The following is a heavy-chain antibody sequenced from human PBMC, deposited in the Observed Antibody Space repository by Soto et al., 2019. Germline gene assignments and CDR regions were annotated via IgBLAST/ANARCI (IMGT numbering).Heavy chain of an antibody. D-gene: IGHD3-9*01. CDR2: INHSGSP. J-gene: IGHJ4*02. Sequence: QVQLQQWGAGLLKPSETLSLTCAVYGGSFSGYYWTWIRRPPGTGLEWIGEINHSGSPNYNPSLKRRVTISVDASKNQLSLQLTSVTAADTAVYYCARDKMTGLFDYWGQGALVTVSS. CDR3: ARDKMTGLFDY. V-gene: IGHV4-34*01. CDR1: GGSFSGYY.